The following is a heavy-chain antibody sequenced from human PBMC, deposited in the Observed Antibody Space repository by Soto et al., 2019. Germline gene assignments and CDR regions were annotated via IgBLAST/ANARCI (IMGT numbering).Heavy chain of an antibody. CDR1: GFSLSSTRVA. D-gene: IGHD6-19*01. V-gene: IGHV2-5*02. CDR2: IYRDDDK. J-gene: IGHJ4*02. Sequence: QITLKESGPTLVKPTQTLTLTCTFSGFSLSSTRVAVGWIRQPPGKALEWLALIYRDDDKRYSPFLKSRLTITKDTSKNHVVLTMTNMDPVDTATYYCAHSVVAGLGYYFDYWGQGTLVTVSS. CDR3: AHSVVAGLGYYFDY.